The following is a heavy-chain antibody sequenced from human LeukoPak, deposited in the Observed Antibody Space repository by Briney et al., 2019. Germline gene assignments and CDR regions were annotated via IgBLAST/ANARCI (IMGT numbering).Heavy chain of an antibody. J-gene: IGHJ4*02. CDR2: ISADGGDI. D-gene: IGHD3-22*01. V-gene: IGHV3-23*01. Sequence: GGSLRLSCAASGFTFSSYSMNWVRQAPGKGLEWVSVISADGGDIYYADSVNGRFTISRDNSKNTLHLQMDSLRAEDTAVYYCAKDPPHSDRSIYSDNSWGQGTLVTVSS. CDR1: GFTFSSYS. CDR3: AKDPPHSDRSIYSDNS.